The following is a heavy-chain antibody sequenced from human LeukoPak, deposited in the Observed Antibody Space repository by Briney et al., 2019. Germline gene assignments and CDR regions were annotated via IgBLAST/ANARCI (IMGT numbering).Heavy chain of an antibody. D-gene: IGHD5-12*01. Sequence: GGSLRLSCAASGFTFSSYGMHWVRQAPGKGLEWVAVIWYDGSNKYYADSVKGRFTISRDNSKNTLYLQMNSLRAEDTAVYYCARGDGATITLDYWGQGTLVTVSS. CDR1: GFTFSSYG. J-gene: IGHJ4*02. CDR3: ARGDGATITLDY. V-gene: IGHV3-33*01. CDR2: IWYDGSNK.